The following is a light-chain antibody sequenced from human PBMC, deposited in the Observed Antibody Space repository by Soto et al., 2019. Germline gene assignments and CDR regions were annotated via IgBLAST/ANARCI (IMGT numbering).Light chain of an antibody. CDR1: QSVSNNY. Sequence: EVVLAQSPATLYLSPGERATLSGRASQSVSNNYLAWYQQKPGQAPRLLIYGASNRATGIPDRFSGSGSGTDFTLTISRLEPEDFAVYYCQQYGSSGTFGKGTKVDIK. V-gene: IGKV3-20*01. CDR2: GAS. CDR3: QQYGSSGT. J-gene: IGKJ1*01.